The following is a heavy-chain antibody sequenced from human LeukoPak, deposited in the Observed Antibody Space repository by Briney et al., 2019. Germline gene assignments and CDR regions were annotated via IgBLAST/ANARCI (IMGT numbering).Heavy chain of an antibody. CDR3: ARDLVRYYDYVWGSYRTDAFDI. J-gene: IGHJ3*02. V-gene: IGHV4-59*01. CDR2: IYYSGRT. CDR1: GGSISSYY. Sequence: SETLSLTCTVSGGSISSYYWSWIRQPPGKGLEWSGYIYYSGRTNYNPSLKSRVTISVDTSKNQFSLKLSSVTAADTAVYYSARDLVRYYDYVWGSYRTDAFDIWGQGTMVTVSS. D-gene: IGHD3-16*02.